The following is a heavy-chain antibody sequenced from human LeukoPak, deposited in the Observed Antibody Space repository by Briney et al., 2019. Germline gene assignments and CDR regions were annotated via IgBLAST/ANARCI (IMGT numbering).Heavy chain of an antibody. J-gene: IGHJ6*03. D-gene: IGHD3-16*01. Sequence: GGSLRLSCAASQFTFSSHAMNWVRQAPGKGLDWVAVISFDGSHIYYADSVKGRFTISRDNSKNTLFLQMNSLNADDTAVYYCARGGTYYYQYYYMDVWGKGTTVTVSS. CDR1: QFTFSSHA. CDR3: ARGGTYYYQYYYMDV. CDR2: ISFDGSHI. V-gene: IGHV3-30*01.